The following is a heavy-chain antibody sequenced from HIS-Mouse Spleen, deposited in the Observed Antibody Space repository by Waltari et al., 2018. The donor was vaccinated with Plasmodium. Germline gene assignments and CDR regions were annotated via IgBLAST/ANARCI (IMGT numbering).Heavy chain of an antibody. CDR2: IYYSGST. D-gene: IGHD3-16*01. J-gene: IGHJ3*02. Sequence: QVQLQESGPGLVKPSATLSPPCPVAGGSTSSYYWSWIRQPPGKGLAWSGYIYYSGSTNYNPSLKSRVTISVDTSKNQFSLKLSSVTAADTAVYYCARVGRRIWGAFDIWGQGTMVTVSS. CDR1: GGSTSSYY. V-gene: IGHV4-59*01. CDR3: ARVGRRIWGAFDI.